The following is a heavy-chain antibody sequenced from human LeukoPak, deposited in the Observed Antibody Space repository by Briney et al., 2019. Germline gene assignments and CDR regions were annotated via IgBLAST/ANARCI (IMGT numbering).Heavy chain of an antibody. CDR1: GGSFSGYY. CDR3: ARGRDNYNLDY. Sequence: KPSEALSLTCAVYGGSFSGYYWSWIRQPPGKGLEWIGEINHSGSTNYNPSLKSRVTISVDTSKNQFSLKLSSVTAADTAVYYCARGRDNYNLDYWGQGTLVTVSS. CDR2: INHSGST. J-gene: IGHJ4*02. D-gene: IGHD5-24*01. V-gene: IGHV4-34*01.